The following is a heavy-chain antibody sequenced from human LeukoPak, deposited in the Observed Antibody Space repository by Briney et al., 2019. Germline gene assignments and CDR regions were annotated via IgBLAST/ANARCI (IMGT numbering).Heavy chain of an antibody. CDR1: GFTFSHYG. V-gene: IGHV3-33*06. CDR3: ANDAQRGFDYSNSLEH. J-gene: IGHJ4*02. CDR2: IWSDGSNE. D-gene: IGHD4-11*01. Sequence: GGSLRLPCSASGFTFSHYGMHWVRQAPGKGLEWVAVIWSDGSNEYYADSVKGRFTISRYNFKNTVSLQMNSLRVEDTAVYYCANDAQRGFDYSNSLEHWGRGSLVTVPS.